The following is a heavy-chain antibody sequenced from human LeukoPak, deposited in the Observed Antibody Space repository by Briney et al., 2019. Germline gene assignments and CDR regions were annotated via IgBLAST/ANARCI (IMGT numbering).Heavy chain of an antibody. CDR3: AKEGSPVSGHYYYYYMDV. Sequence: WGSLRLSCAASGFTFSSYGMHWVRQAPGRGLECVAFIRYDGSNKYYADSVKGRFTISRDNSKNTLYLQMNSLRAEDTAVYYCAKEGSPVSGHYYYYYMDVWGKGTTVTVSS. V-gene: IGHV3-30*02. CDR2: IRYDGSNK. D-gene: IGHD3-10*01. CDR1: GFTFSSYG. J-gene: IGHJ6*03.